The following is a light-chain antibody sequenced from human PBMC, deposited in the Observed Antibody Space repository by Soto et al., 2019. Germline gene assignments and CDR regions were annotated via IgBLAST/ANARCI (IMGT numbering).Light chain of an antibody. CDR3: QHYNNWPPDT. CDR1: QRISSN. Sequence: EIVMTQSPDTLSVSPGEGATLSCRASQRISSNLAWYQQKPGQAPRLLIYGASTRATGVPARFSGSGSETDFTLTISNLQSEDCAVYYCQHYNNWPPDTFGQGTKLEIK. CDR2: GAS. J-gene: IGKJ2*01. V-gene: IGKV3D-15*01.